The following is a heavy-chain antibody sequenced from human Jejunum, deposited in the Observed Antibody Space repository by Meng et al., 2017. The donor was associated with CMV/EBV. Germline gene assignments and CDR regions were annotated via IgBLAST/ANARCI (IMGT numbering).Heavy chain of an antibody. CDR1: GDSISSTSYY. CDR3: ARKVGATDYFDY. J-gene: IGHJ4*02. D-gene: IGHD1-26*01. CDR2: IYYSGST. V-gene: IGHV4-39*07. Sequence: RLLQDAGPGLVRPPGTLSLTCIVSGDSISSTSYYWGWIRQPPGKGLEWLGSIYYSGSTYYNPSLKSRVTISIDTSKNQFSLKLSSVTAADTAVYYCARKVGATDYFDYWGQGTLVTVSS.